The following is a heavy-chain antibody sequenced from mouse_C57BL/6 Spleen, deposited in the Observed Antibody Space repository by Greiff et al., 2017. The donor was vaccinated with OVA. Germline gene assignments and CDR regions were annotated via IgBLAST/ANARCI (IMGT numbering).Heavy chain of an antibody. V-gene: IGHV5-4*01. J-gene: IGHJ2*01. CDR1: GFTFSSYA. CDR2: ISDGGSYT. D-gene: IGHD2-3*01. CDR3: ARDRPIYDGYYVDY. Sequence: EVQLQESGGGLVKPGGSLKLSCAASGFTFSSYAMSWVRQTPEKRLEWVATISDGGSYTYYPDNVKGRFTISRDNAKNNLYLQMSHLKSEDTAMYYCARDRPIYDGYYVDYWGQGTTLTVSS.